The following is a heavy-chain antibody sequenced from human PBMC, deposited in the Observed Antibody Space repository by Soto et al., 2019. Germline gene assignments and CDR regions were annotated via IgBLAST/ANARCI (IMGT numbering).Heavy chain of an antibody. J-gene: IGHJ4*02. CDR3: AGETEHNTKYYFHY. CDR2: IYYSGST. Sequence: PSETLSLTCTVSGGSISSCDYYWSWIRQPPGKGLEWIGYIYYSGSTYYNPSLKSRVTISVDTSKNQFSLKLSSVTAADTAVYYCAGETEHNTKYYFHYWGKGTFVTVSS. CDR1: GGSISSCDYY. V-gene: IGHV4-30-4*01. D-gene: IGHD1-20*01.